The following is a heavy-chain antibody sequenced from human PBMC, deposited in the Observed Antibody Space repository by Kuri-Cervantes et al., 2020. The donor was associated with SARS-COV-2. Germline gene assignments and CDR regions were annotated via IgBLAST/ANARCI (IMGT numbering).Heavy chain of an antibody. Sequence: GSLRLSCAVSGYSISSGYYWGWIRQPPGKGLEWIGNIYYTGNTYPNPSLESRVTISVDTSKNQFSLRLTSVTAADTALYFCARVEIVTNVWGVHNWFDPWGQGTLVTVSS. J-gene: IGHJ5*02. CDR3: ARVEIVTNVWGVHNWFDP. CDR1: GYSISSGYY. CDR2: IYYTGNT. V-gene: IGHV4-38-2*01. D-gene: IGHD3-10*01.